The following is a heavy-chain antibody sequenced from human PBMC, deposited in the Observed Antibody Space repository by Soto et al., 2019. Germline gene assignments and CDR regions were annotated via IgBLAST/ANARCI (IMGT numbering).Heavy chain of an antibody. J-gene: IGHJ6*02. V-gene: IGHV3-7*05. Sequence: EVQLVESGGGLVQPGGSLRLSCAASGFTLSSYWMSWVRQAPGKGLEWVANIKQDGSEKYYVDSVKGRFTISRDTAKSSLYLKLNSLRAEDSAVYYCAREYGCSNSPRYYGMDVWGQGTTVTVSS. CDR1: GFTLSSYW. CDR3: AREYGCSNSPRYYGMDV. CDR2: IKQDGSEK. D-gene: IGHD6-13*01.